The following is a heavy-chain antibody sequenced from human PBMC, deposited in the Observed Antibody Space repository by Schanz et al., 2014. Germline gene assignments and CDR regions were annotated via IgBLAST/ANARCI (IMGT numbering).Heavy chain of an antibody. J-gene: IGHJ4*02. CDR1: GFSFSDYG. CDR3: AKSYDTSGYSGFDY. CDR2: ISYHGSER. D-gene: IGHD3-22*01. Sequence: ESGGGLVQPGRSLRLSCAGSGFSFSDYGMHWVRQAPGRGLEWVAVISYHGSERYYADSVKGRFTISRDNSKNTLYLQMNSLRTEDTAVYFCAKSYDTSGYSGFDYWGQGTLVTVSS. V-gene: IGHV3-30*18.